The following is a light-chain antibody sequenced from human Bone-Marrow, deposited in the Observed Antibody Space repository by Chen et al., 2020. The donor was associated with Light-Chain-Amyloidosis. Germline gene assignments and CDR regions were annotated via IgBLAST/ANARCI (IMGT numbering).Light chain of an antibody. Sequence: SYELTQPPSVSVSPGQTARITCSGDDLPTKYAYWYQQKPGQAPGLVIHRDTERPSGISERFSGSSSGTTATLTSSGVQAEDEADYHCQSAVSSGSYEVIFGGGTMLTVL. CDR3: QSAVSSGSYEVI. CDR2: RDT. V-gene: IGLV3-25*03. CDR1: DLPTKY. J-gene: IGLJ2*01.